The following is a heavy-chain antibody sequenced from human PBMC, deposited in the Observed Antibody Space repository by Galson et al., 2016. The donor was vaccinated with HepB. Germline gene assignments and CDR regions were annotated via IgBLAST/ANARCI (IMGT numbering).Heavy chain of an antibody. J-gene: IGHJ3*02. CDR1: GFTFSNYW. D-gene: IGHD6-13*01. V-gene: IGHV3-7*04. Sequence: SLRLSCAASGFTFSNYWMSWVRQAPGKGLEWVADIKQDGSMKYYVDSVKGRFTISRDNARNSLYLQMNSLRGDDTAIYYCARDDSSNSYNAFDIWGQGTMVTVSS. CDR2: IKQDGSMK. CDR3: ARDDSSNSYNAFDI.